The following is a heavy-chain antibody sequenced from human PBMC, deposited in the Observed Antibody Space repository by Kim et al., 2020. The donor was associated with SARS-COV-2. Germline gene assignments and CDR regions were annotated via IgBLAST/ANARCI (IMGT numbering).Heavy chain of an antibody. CDR1: GASISSYY. CDR3: ARTDNLSNRWSFDY. V-gene: IGHV4-59*01. CDR2: IYYRGST. Sequence: SETLSLTCTVSGASISSYYWSWIRQPPGKGLEWVGYIYYRGSTDYNPSLKSRVTISVDTSKNQFSLKLSSVTAADTAVYYCARTDNLSNRWSFDYWGQEPWSPSPQ. J-gene: IGHJ4*01. D-gene: IGHD6-13*01.